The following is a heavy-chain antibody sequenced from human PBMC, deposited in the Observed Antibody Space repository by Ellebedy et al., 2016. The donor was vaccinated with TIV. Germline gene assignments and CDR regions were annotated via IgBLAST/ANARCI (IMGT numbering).Heavy chain of an antibody. D-gene: IGHD2/OR15-2a*01. CDR2: VNPSGGST. CDR3: ARDHPQGIVIVPGIVTGMDV. CDR1: GYAFTSYR. V-gene: IGHV1-46*01. J-gene: IGHJ6*02. Sequence: ASVKVSCKASGYAFTSYRMHWVRQAPGQGLEWMGIVNPSGGSTTYAQEVRGRITMTRDRSTKTVYMELSSLTSEDTAIYYCARDHPQGIVIVPGIVTGMDVWGQGTTVTVSS.